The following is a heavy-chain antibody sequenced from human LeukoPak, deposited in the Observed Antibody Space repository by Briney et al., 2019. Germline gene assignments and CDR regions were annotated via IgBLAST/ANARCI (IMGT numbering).Heavy chain of an antibody. CDR3: ARGTGWPLFDY. CDR2: TYYDSKWYN. D-gene: IGHD6-19*01. CDR1: GDSVSRNRIA. J-gene: IGHJ4*02. V-gene: IGHV6-1*01. Sequence: PSQTLSLTCAISGDSVSRNRIAWNWIRQSPSRGLEWLGRTYYDSKWYNDYGVSVKGRITINPDTSKNQFSLQLNSVTPEDTGVYYCARGTGWPLFDYWGQGTLVTVSS.